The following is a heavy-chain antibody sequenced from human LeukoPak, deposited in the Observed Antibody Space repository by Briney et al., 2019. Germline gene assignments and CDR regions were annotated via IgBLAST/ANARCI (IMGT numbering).Heavy chain of an antibody. CDR3: ARDVGGSLDY. Sequence: PAGSLRLSCVGSGFTFSTYCMAWVRQAPGKGLEWVANIKGDESAKHQADSVKGRFTIFRDNAQNSVYLQMSSLRGEDTAVYYCARDVGGSLDYWGQGTLVTVSS. J-gene: IGHJ4*02. CDR2: IKGDESAK. V-gene: IGHV3-7*01. D-gene: IGHD1-26*01. CDR1: GFTFSTYC.